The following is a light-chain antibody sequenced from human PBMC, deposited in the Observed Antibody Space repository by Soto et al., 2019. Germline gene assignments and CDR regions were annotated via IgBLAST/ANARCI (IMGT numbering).Light chain of an antibody. Sequence: DIQLTQSPSFLSASVGDRVTITCRASQGVSNYLAWYQQKPGKAPNLLIRTASTLQSGVPSRFSGSGSGTEFTLTISSLQPEDFATYYCQQRNSYPITFGQGTRLEIK. J-gene: IGKJ5*01. CDR3: QQRNSYPIT. CDR1: QGVSNY. V-gene: IGKV1-9*01. CDR2: TAS.